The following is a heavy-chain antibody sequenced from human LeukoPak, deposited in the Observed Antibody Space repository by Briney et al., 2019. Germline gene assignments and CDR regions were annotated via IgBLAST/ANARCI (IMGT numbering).Heavy chain of an antibody. J-gene: IGHJ4*02. CDR1: GGTSSSYA. CDR2: IIPIFGTA. CDR3: ARAGKLYYGSGSPRSYFDY. D-gene: IGHD3-10*01. Sequence: ASVKVSCKASGGTSSSYAISWVRQAPGQGLEWMGGIIPIFGTANYAQKFQGRVTITADKSTSTAYMELSSLRSEDTAVYYCARAGKLYYGSGSPRSYFDYWGQGTLVTVSS. V-gene: IGHV1-69*06.